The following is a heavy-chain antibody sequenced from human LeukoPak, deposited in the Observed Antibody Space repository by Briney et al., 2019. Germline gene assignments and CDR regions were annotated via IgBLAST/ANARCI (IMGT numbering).Heavy chain of an antibody. D-gene: IGHD2-2*01. CDR2: ISWDGGST. CDR3: AKDHQYQLPEYYFDY. Sequence: GSLRLSCAASGFTFDDYAMHWVRQAPGKGLEWVSLISWDGGSTYYADSVKGRFTISRDNSKNSLYLQMNSLRAEDTALYYCAKDHQYQLPEYYFDYWGQGTLVTVSS. J-gene: IGHJ4*02. V-gene: IGHV3-43D*04. CDR1: GFTFDDYA.